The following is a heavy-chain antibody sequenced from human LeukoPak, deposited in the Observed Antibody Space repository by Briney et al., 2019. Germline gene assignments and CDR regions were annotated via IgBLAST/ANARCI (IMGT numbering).Heavy chain of an antibody. D-gene: IGHD4/OR15-4a*01. Sequence: GGSLRLSCAASGFTFSSYWMHWVRQAPGKRLVWVSRINSDGSSTSYADSVKGRFTISRDNAKNTLSLQMNSLRAEDTAVYYCARSLQYGADYNYYFDFWGQGTLVTVSS. CDR3: ARSLQYGADYNYYFDF. J-gene: IGHJ4*02. V-gene: IGHV3-74*01. CDR1: GFTFSSYW. CDR2: INSDGSST.